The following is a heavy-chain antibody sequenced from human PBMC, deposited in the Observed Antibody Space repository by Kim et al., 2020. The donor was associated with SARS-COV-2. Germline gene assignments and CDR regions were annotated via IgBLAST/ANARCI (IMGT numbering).Heavy chain of an antibody. CDR3: ARVRGSSHQSAYYYYGMDV. CDR1: GFTFSSYS. J-gene: IGHJ6*02. V-gene: IGHV3-21*01. Sequence: GGSLRLSCAASGFTFSSYSMNWVRQAPGKGLEWVSSISSSSSYIYYADSVKGRFTISRDNAKNSLYLQMNSLRAEDTAVYYCARVRGSSHQSAYYYYGMDVWGQGTTVTVSS. D-gene: IGHD6-13*01. CDR2: ISSSSSYI.